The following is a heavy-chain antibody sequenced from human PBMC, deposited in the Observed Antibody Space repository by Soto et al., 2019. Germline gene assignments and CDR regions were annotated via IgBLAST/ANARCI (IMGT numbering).Heavy chain of an antibody. J-gene: IGHJ6*03. CDR3: TTFGVVPAAMPADYYYYMDV. D-gene: IGHD2-2*01. Sequence: GGSLRLSCAASGFTFSNAWMSWVRQAPGKGQEWVGRIKSKTDGGTTDYAAPVKGRFTISRDDSKNTLYLQMNSLKTEDTAVYYCTTFGVVPAAMPADYYYYMDVWGKGTTVTVSS. V-gene: IGHV3-15*01. CDR1: GFTFSNAW. CDR2: IKSKTDGGTT.